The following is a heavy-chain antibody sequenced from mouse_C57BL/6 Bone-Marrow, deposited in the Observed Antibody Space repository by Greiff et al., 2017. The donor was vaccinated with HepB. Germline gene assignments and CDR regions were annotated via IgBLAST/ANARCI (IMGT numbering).Heavy chain of an antibody. J-gene: IGHJ4*01. Sequence: EVQLQESGEGLVKPGGSLKLSCAASGFTFSSYAMSWVRQTPEKRLEWVAYISSGGDYIYYADTVKGRFTISRANARNTLYLQMSSLKSEDTAMYYCTRDRYYGSSYPYAMDYWGQGTSVTVSS. V-gene: IGHV5-9-1*02. CDR2: ISSGGDYI. CDR1: GFTFSSYA. D-gene: IGHD1-1*01. CDR3: TRDRYYGSSYPYAMDY.